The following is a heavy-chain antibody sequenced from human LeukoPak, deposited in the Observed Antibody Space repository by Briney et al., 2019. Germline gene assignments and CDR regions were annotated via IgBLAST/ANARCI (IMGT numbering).Heavy chain of an antibody. CDR1: GFTFSSYA. V-gene: IGHV3-23*01. J-gene: IGHJ4*02. CDR3: AKLPYCSSTSCIDY. CDR2: ISGNGVST. Sequence: GGSLRLSCAASGFTFSSYAMSWVRQAPGKGLEWVSGISGNGVSTYHADSVKGRFAISRDNSKNTLYLQMSSLRAEDTAVYYCAKLPYCSSTSCIDYWGQGTLVTVSS. D-gene: IGHD2-2*01.